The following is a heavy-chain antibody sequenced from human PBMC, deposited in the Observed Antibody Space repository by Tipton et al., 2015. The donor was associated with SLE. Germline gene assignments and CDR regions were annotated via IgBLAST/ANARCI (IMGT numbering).Heavy chain of an antibody. D-gene: IGHD1-26*01. CDR2: INHSGST. CDR3: ARPSSSWAFDI. V-gene: IGHV4-34*01. Sequence: TLSLTCAVYGGSFSGYYWSWIRQPPGKGLEWIGEINHSGSTNYNPSLKSRVTISVDTSKNQFSLKLSSVTAADTAVYYCARPSSSWAFDIWGQGTMVTVSS. CDR1: GGSFSGYY. J-gene: IGHJ3*02.